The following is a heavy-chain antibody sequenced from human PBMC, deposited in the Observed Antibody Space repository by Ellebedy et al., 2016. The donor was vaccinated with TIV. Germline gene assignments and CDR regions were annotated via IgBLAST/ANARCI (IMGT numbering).Heavy chain of an antibody. CDR1: RFTFSSYA. CDR3: GTVATTFDY. J-gene: IGHJ4*02. D-gene: IGHD5-24*01. V-gene: IGHV3-23*01. Sequence: GESLKISCAASRFTFSSYAMTWVRQAPGKGLEWVSSISGSGISTYYADSVKGRFTISRDNSKNTLYLQMNSLRAEDTAVYFWGTVATTFDYWGQGTLVTVSS. CDR2: ISGSGIST.